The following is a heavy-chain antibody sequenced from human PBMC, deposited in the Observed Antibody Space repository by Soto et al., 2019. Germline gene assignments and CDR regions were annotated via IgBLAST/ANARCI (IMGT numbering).Heavy chain of an antibody. V-gene: IGHV4-4*02. D-gene: IGHD6-19*01. Sequence: QVQLQESGPGLVKPSGTLSLTCAVSGASISERNWWSWVRQPPGKGLEWMGEIYNSGTTNYNPALNSRVTISMDSRMNQISMQLSSVTAADSALYYCARHIGVTGTRGFDYWGQGALVTVSS. CDR2: IYNSGTT. CDR1: GASISERNW. CDR3: ARHIGVTGTRGFDY. J-gene: IGHJ4*02.